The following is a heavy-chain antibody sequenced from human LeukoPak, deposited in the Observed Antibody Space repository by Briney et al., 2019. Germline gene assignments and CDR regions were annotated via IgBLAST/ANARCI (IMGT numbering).Heavy chain of an antibody. J-gene: IGHJ4*02. CDR2: ISGSGGST. CDR1: GFTFSSYA. D-gene: IGHD2-15*01. V-gene: IGHV3-23*01. CDR3: AKGSGVVVVAAITFDY. Sequence: PGGSLRLSCAASGFTFSSYAMSWVRQAPGKGLEWVSAISGSGGSTYYADSVKGRFTISRDNSKNTLYLQMNGLRAEDTAVYYCAKGSGVVVVAAITFDYWGQGTLVTVSS.